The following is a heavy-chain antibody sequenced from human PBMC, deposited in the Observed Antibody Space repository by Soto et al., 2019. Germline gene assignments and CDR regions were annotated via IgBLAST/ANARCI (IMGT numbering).Heavy chain of an antibody. CDR1: GGSMRNYF. D-gene: IGHD3-3*01. CDR3: AAGGASSRQVVQYFLDL. V-gene: IGHV4-59*01. Sequence: SETLSLTCTVSGGSMRNYFWTWIRQPPGKGLEWIGYIHYSGTTSFFPSYNPSLRSRVTISEDTSKIQFSLQLLSVTTEVTAVYFCAAGGASSRQVVQYFLDLWGEGTLVTVSS. CDR2: IHYSGTT. J-gene: IGHJ1*01.